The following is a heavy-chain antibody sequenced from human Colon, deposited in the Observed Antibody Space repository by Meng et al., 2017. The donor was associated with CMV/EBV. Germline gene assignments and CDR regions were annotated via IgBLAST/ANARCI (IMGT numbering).Heavy chain of an antibody. CDR3: ADPPSGY. Sequence: ESLSLPCAVYGGSFSGYYWSWIRQPPGKGLEWIGEVHHSGTTNYNPSLESRVTISVDKTKNQFSLKLTSVTAADTAVYYCADPPSGYWGQGTLVTVSS. CDR1: GGSFSGYY. CDR2: VHHSGTT. J-gene: IGHJ4*02. V-gene: IGHV4-34*01.